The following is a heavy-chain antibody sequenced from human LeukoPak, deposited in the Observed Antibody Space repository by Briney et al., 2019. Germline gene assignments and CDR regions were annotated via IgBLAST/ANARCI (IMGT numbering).Heavy chain of an antibody. CDR3: AKVWQWLSSF. CDR2: ISYDGSNK. CDR1: GFTFSSYG. D-gene: IGHD6-19*01. V-gene: IGHV3-30*18. Sequence: PGGSLRLSCAASGFTFSSYGMHWVRQAPGKGLEWVAVISYDGSNKYYADSVKGRFTISRDNSKNTLYLQMNSLRAEDTAVYYCAKVWQWLSSFWGQGTLVTVSS. J-gene: IGHJ4*02.